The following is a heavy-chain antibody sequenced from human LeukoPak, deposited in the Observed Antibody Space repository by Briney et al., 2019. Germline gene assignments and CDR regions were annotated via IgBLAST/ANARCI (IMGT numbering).Heavy chain of an antibody. J-gene: IGHJ4*02. CDR1: GVSFSGYY. D-gene: IGHD6-13*01. CDR2: INHSGST. CDR3: ASPGIAAAGTFHPRAYFDY. Sequence: PSETLSLTCAVYGVSFSGYYWSWLRQPPGKGLEWIGEINHSGSTNYNPSLKSRVTISVDTTKNQFSLKLSSVTAADTAVYYCASPGIAAAGTFHPRAYFDYWGQGTLVTVSS. V-gene: IGHV4-34*01.